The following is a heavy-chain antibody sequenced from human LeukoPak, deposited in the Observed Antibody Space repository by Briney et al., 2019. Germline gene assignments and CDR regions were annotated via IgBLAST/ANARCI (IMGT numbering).Heavy chain of an antibody. CDR3: APNYGASVSPFGH. J-gene: IGHJ4*02. V-gene: IGHV3-33*01. CDR1: GFTFSSYG. D-gene: IGHD4-17*01. Sequence: GRSLRLSCAASGFTFSSYGMHWVRQAPGKGLEWVAVIWYDGSNKYYADSVKGRFTISRDNSKNTLYLQMNSLRAEDTAVYYWAPNYGASVSPFGHRGQGTL. CDR2: IWYDGSNK.